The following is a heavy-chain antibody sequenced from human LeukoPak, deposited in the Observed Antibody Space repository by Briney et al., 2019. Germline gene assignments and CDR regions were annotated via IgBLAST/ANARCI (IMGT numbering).Heavy chain of an antibody. J-gene: IGHJ4*02. CDR2: IYYSGST. Sequence: SETLSLTCTVSGGSFSSSSYYWGWIRQPPGKGLEWIGSIYYSGSTYYNPSLKSRVTISVDTSKNQFSLKLSSVTAADTAVYYCARSSAGTTWSFDCWGQGTLVTVSS. CDR1: GGSFSSSSYY. D-gene: IGHD1-7*01. CDR3: ARSSAGTTWSFDC. V-gene: IGHV4-39*01.